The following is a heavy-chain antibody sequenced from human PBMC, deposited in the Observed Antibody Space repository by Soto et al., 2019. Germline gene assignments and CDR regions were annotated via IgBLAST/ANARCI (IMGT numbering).Heavy chain of an antibody. D-gene: IGHD6-19*01. CDR3: AKDPYSSGWYAYFDY. CDR1: GFTFSIYA. J-gene: IGHJ4*02. V-gene: IGHV3-23*01. Sequence: VGSLRLSCAASGFTFSIYAMSWVRHAPGKGLEWVSAISGSGGSTYYADSVKGRFTISRDNSKNTLYLQMNSLRAEDTAVYYCAKDPYSSGWYAYFDYWGQGTLVTVSS. CDR2: ISGSGGST.